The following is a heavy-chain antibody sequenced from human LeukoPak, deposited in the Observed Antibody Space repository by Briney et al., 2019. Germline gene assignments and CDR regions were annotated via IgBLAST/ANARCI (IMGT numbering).Heavy chain of an antibody. Sequence: SETLSLTCAVYGGSFSGYYWSWIRQPPGKGLEWIGEINHSGSTNYNPPLKSRVTISVDTSKNQFSLKLSSVTAADTAVYYCARILYGDYGDISGYYFDYWGQGTLVTVSS. J-gene: IGHJ4*02. D-gene: IGHD4-17*01. V-gene: IGHV4-34*01. CDR1: GGSFSGYY. CDR2: INHSGST. CDR3: ARILYGDYGDISGYYFDY.